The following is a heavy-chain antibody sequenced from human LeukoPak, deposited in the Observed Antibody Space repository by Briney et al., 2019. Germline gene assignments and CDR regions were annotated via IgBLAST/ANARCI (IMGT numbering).Heavy chain of an antibody. V-gene: IGHV3-23*01. CDR1: GFTFSSYA. J-gene: IGHJ4*02. Sequence: GGSLRLSCAAPGFTFSSYAMTWVRHAPGKGLEWGSVISGSGGSTYYADSVKGRFTISRDNSKNTLYLQMNSLRAEDTAVYYCAKGRTAYCSSTSCYTIDYWGQGTLVTVSS. CDR2: ISGSGGST. D-gene: IGHD2-2*02. CDR3: AKGRTAYCSSTSCYTIDY.